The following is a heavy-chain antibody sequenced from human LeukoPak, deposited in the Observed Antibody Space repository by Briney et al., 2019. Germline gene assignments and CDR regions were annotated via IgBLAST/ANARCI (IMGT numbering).Heavy chain of an antibody. CDR1: GSTFSSYA. CDR3: AREAGYSEHVDAFDI. CDR2: ISGSGGST. V-gene: IGHV3-23*01. Sequence: GGSLRLSCAASGSTFSSYAMSWVRQAPGKGLEWVSAISGSGGSTYYADSVKGRFTISRDNAKNSLYLQMNSLRAEDTAVYYCAREAGYSEHVDAFDIWGQGTMVTVSS. J-gene: IGHJ3*02. D-gene: IGHD2-15*01.